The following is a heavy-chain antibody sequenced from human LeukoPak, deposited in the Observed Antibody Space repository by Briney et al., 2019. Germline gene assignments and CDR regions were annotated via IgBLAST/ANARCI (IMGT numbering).Heavy chain of an antibody. CDR1: GFTVSSNY. D-gene: IGHD3-9*01. Sequence: PGGSLRLSCAASGFTVSSNYMSWVRQAPGKGLEWVSVIYGGGATYYADSVKGRFTISRDNSKNSLYLQMNSLRAEDTAVYYCARDNRLRYFDWFIDYWGQGTLVTVSS. V-gene: IGHV3-53*01. CDR2: IYGGGAT. CDR3: ARDNRLRYFDWFIDY. J-gene: IGHJ4*02.